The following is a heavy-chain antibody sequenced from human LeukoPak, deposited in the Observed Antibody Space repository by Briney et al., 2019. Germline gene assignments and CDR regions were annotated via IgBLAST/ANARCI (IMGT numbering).Heavy chain of an antibody. Sequence: GGSLRLSCAASGFTFSSYAMSWVRQAPGKGLEWVSAISGSGGSTYYADSVKGRFTISRDNSKNTLYLQMNSLRAEDTAVYYCAKDRFLYYDFWSGFFDYWGQGTLVTVSS. CDR2: ISGSGGST. CDR3: AKDRFLYYDFWSGFFDY. J-gene: IGHJ4*02. V-gene: IGHV3-23*01. D-gene: IGHD3-3*01. CDR1: GFTFSSYA.